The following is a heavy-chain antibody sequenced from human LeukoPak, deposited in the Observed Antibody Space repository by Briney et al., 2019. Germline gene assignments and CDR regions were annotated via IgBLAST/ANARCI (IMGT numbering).Heavy chain of an antibody. CDR2: IYTSGST. V-gene: IGHV4-4*07. CDR3: ARGHGVDIHLNTEDNWFDP. J-gene: IGHJ5*02. CDR1: GGSISSYY. Sequence: SETLSLTCTVSGGSISSYYWSWIRQPAGKGLEWIGRIYTSGSTNYNPSLKSRVTMSVDTSMNQFSLKLSSVTAADTAVYYCARGHGVDIHLNTEDNWFDPWGQGTLVTVSS. D-gene: IGHD2-2*03.